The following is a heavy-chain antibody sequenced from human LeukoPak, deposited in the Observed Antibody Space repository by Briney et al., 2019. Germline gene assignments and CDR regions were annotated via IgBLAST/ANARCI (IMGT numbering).Heavy chain of an antibody. J-gene: IGHJ3*02. V-gene: IGHV3-21*06. D-gene: IGHD3-3*01. CDR1: GFTFSSYS. CDR3: ARATYYDFWRDDALDI. Sequence: GGSLRLSCAASGFTFSSYSMNWVRQAPGKGLEWVSSISSSSSYIYYADSVKGRFTISIDNAKNSLYLQMNSLRAEDTAVYYCARATYYDFWRDDALDIWGQGTMVTVSS. CDR2: ISSSSSYI.